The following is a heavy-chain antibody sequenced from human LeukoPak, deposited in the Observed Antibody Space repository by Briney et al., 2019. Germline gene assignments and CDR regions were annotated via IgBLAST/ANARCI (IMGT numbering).Heavy chain of an antibody. CDR3: ARVPHDYSDYVAY. CDR1: GFSFDTYS. Sequence: GGTLRLSCAASGFSFDTYSMNWFRQARGKGLEWVAYISFSSTTIFYADFVKGRFTISRDNAQNSLYLQMSSLRAEDTAVYYCARVPHDYSDYVAYWGQGTLVTVSS. CDR2: ISFSSTTI. V-gene: IGHV3-48*04. J-gene: IGHJ4*02. D-gene: IGHD4-11*01.